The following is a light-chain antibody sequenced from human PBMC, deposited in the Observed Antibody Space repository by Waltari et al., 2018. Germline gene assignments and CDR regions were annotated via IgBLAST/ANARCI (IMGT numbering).Light chain of an antibody. CDR2: DVN. CDR3: SSYVGADTAV. J-gene: IGLJ1*01. V-gene: IGLV2-8*01. Sequence: QSALTQPPSASGSPGQSITISCPGSARDIGAHDSVSWYQQHPGKAPKLLLSDVNRRPSGVPFRFSGSKSGNTASLTVSGLQTEDEADYYCSSYVGADTAVFGPGTKVTVL. CDR1: ARDIGAHDS.